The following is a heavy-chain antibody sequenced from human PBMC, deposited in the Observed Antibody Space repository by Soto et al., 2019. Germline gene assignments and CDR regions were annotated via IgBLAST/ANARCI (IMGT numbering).Heavy chain of an antibody. CDR2: VNPNNGDT. V-gene: IGHV1-8*01. CDR1: GYTFSNYD. J-gene: IGHJ4*02. D-gene: IGHD3-10*01. Sequence: QVQLVQSGAELKKPGASVKVSCKASGYTFSNYDMNWVRQATGQGPEWIGWVNPNNGDTGYAQKFQGRVTXTTDISTTTAYMELTSLRSEDTAIYYCAKVSRKGSAIDFDYWGQGTLITVSP. CDR3: AKVSRKGSAIDFDY.